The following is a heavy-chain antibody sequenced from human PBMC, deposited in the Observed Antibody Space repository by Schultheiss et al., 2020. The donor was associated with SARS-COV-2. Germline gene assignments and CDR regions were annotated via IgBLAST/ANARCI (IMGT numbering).Heavy chain of an antibody. CDR1: GYTFTDYY. CDR3: CIVVVTAIPDFDY. Sequence: ASVKVSCKASGYTFTDYYMHWVRQAPGQGLEWMGWINPNSGGTNYAQKFQGRVTMTRDTSISTAYMELSRLRSDDTAVYYCCIVVVTAIPDFDYWGQGTLVTVSS. CDR2: INPNSGGT. D-gene: IGHD2-21*02. V-gene: IGHV1-2*02. J-gene: IGHJ4*02.